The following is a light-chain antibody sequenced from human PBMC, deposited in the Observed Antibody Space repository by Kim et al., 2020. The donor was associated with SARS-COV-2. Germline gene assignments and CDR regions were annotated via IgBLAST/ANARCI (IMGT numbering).Light chain of an antibody. CDR3: QKYDCAPFT. CDR2: GTS. CDR1: QDIRTY. J-gene: IGKJ3*01. V-gene: IGKV1-27*01. Sequence: DIQMTQSPSSLSASIGDRVTITCRARQDIRTYLAWYQQKPGIPPKLLIYGTSTLQPAVPSRFSGSGFGTDFTLTISSLRPEDVATYYCQKYDCAPFTFGPGTKVDIK.